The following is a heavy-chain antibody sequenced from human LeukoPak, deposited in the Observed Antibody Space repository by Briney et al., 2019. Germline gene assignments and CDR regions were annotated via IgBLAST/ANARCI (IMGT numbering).Heavy chain of an antibody. Sequence: SVKVSCEASGGTFSSYTISWVRQAPGQGLEWMGRIIPILGIANYAQKFQGRVTITADKSTSTAYMELSSLRSEDTAVYYCARTSLGITGTNWFDPWGQGTLVTVSS. CDR1: GGTFSSYT. J-gene: IGHJ5*02. V-gene: IGHV1-69*02. CDR3: ARTSLGITGTNWFDP. D-gene: IGHD1-20*01. CDR2: IIPILGIA.